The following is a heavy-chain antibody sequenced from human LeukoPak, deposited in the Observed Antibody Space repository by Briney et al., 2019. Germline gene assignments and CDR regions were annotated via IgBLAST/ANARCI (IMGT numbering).Heavy chain of an antibody. Sequence: SETLSLTCTVSGGSISSGSYYWSWIRQPAGTGLEWIGRIYTSGSTNYNPSLKSRVTISVDTSKNQFSLKLSSVTAADTAVYYCARAPTPGYSGSDGYFDYWGQGTLVTVSS. CDR2: IYTSGST. CDR3: ARAPTPGYSGSDGYFDY. CDR1: GGSISSGSYY. J-gene: IGHJ4*02. D-gene: IGHD6-6*01. V-gene: IGHV4-61*02.